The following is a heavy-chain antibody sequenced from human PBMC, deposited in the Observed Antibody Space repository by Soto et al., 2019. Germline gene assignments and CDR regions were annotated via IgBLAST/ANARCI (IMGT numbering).Heavy chain of an antibody. CDR2: LYYSGTT. V-gene: IGHV4-39*01. CDR3: ASHRGIAAARDY. Sequence: QLQLQESGPGLVKPSETLSLTCTVSGGSISSSNQYLGWIRQPPGKGLEWIGSLYYSGTTYYNSSLKSRVTISVDTSKSQFSLKLSSVTAADTAVYYCASHRGIAAARDYWGQGTLVTVSS. J-gene: IGHJ4*02. D-gene: IGHD6-13*01. CDR1: GGSISSSNQY.